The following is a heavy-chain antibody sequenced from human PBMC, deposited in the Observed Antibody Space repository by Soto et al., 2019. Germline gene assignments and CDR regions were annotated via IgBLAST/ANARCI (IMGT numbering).Heavy chain of an antibody. D-gene: IGHD3-9*01. CDR2: TYPGDSDT. V-gene: IGHV5-51*01. CDR1: GYSFTSYW. Sequence: GESLKISCKGSGYSFTSYWTGWVRQMPGKGLEWMGITYPGDSDTRYSPSFQGQVTISADKSISTAYLQWSSLKASDTAMYYCARPLYYDILTGYYDAFDIWGQGTMVTVSS. J-gene: IGHJ3*02. CDR3: ARPLYYDILTGYYDAFDI.